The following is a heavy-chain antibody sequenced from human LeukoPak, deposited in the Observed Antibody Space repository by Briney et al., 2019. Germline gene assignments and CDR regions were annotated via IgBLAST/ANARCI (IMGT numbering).Heavy chain of an antibody. D-gene: IGHD7-27*01. V-gene: IGHV3-23*01. CDR3: AKDRDLTGDRKPGYFDC. CDR2: ASGSGGST. CDR1: GFTVTSIA. J-gene: IGHJ4*02. Sequence: AGSLRLSCAASGFTVTSIAMSWVRQAPGKGLEWVSAASGSGGSTFYADSVKGRFNISRDNSKNTLYLQMNSLRAEDTAVYYCAKDRDLTGDRKPGYFDCWGQGTLVTVSS.